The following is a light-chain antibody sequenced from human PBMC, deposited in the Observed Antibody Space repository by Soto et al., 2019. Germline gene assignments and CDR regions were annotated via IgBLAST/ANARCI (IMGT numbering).Light chain of an antibody. CDR3: QQRSDWPLT. CDR1: QSVTSY. V-gene: IGKV3-11*01. Sequence: EIELTQSPATLSLSPGERATLSCRASQSVTSYLAWYQQKPGQAPRLLIYDVSNRASGIPARFSGSGSETDFTLTISSLEPEDFAVYYCQQRSDWPLTFGQGTRLE. CDR2: DVS. J-gene: IGKJ5*01.